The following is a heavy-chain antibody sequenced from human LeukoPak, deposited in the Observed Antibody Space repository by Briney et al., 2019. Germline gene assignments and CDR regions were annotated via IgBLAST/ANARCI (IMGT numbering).Heavy chain of an antibody. CDR3: ARRSGYSSSWLDY. D-gene: IGHD6-13*01. J-gene: IGHJ4*02. Sequence: HPGGSLRLSCAAYGFTFSSSDMYWVSQAPGKGVEWVAFIRYDGSSKYYADSVKGQFTISRDNSKNTLYMQMNRLRPKDAAVYYCARRSGYSSSWLDYWGQGTLVTVSS. V-gene: IGHV3-30*02. CDR1: GFTFSSSD. CDR2: IRYDGSSK.